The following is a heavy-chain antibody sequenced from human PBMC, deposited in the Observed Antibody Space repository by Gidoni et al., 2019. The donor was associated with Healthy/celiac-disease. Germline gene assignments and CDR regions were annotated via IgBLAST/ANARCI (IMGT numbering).Heavy chain of an antibody. CDR3: AKITGRGYCSGGSCPGAFDI. CDR2: ISGSGGST. CDR1: VFTFISYA. V-gene: IGHV3-23*01. Sequence: EVQLLESGGGLVQPGGSLRLSCAASVFTFISYALIWVRQAPGKGLEWVSAISGSGGSTYYADSVKGRFTISRDNSKNTLYLQMNSLRAEDTAVYYCAKITGRGYCSGGSCPGAFDIWGQGTMVTVSS. J-gene: IGHJ3*02. D-gene: IGHD2-15*01.